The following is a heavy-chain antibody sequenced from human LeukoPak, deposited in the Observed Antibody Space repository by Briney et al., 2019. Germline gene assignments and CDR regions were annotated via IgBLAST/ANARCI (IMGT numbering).Heavy chain of an antibody. D-gene: IGHD2-2*02. CDR1: GFTFSSYS. V-gene: IGHV3-48*04. CDR2: ISSSSSTI. Sequence: GGSLRLSCAASGFTFSSYSMNWVRQAPGKGLEWVSYISSSSSTIYYADSVKGRFTISRDNAKNSLYLQMNSLRAEDTAVYYCAREPAGYCSSTSCYTGLDYWGQGTLVTVSS. CDR3: AREPAGYCSSTSCYTGLDY. J-gene: IGHJ4*02.